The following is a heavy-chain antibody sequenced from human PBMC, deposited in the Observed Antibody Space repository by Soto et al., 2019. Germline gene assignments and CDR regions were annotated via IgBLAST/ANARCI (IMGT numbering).Heavy chain of an antibody. D-gene: IGHD2-2*03. CDR2: VWFDGNNK. Sequence: QEQLVDSGGDVVQPGRSLRLSCVASGFDFRSHAIHWVRQAPGKGLEWVAVVWFDGNNKFYADSVKGRFSISRDNSRSMTVLEMTSLRAEDTAIYYCARDVVDITIVPPAMTVDIWGQGTRVTVSS. CDR1: GFDFRSHA. V-gene: IGHV3-33*01. J-gene: IGHJ1*01. CDR3: ARDVVDITIVPPAMTVDI.